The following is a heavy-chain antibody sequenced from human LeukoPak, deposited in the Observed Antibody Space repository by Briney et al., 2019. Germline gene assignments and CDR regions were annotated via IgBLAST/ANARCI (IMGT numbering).Heavy chain of an antibody. CDR2: IKQDGSEK. V-gene: IGHV3-7*03. CDR3: ARGKWFGELLHFDY. J-gene: IGHJ4*02. D-gene: IGHD3-10*01. CDR1: GFTFSSYW. Sequence: PGGSLRLSRAASGFTFSSYWMNWVRQAPGKGLEWVANIKQDGSEKYYVDSVKGRSTISRDNTKNSLYLQMNSLRAEDTAVYYCARGKWFGELLHFDYWGQGTLVTVSS.